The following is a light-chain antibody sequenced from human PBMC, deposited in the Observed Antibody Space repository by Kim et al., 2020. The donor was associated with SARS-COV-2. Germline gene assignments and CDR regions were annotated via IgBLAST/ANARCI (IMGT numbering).Light chain of an antibody. CDR2: EVS. Sequence: QSVTISCTGISSDVGGYNFVSWYQHHPGKAPKLIVYEVSKRPSGVPDRFSGSKSGNTASLTVSGLQAEDEADYYCSSYAGSNSVVFGGGTQLTVL. V-gene: IGLV2-8*01. CDR1: SSDVGGYNF. J-gene: IGLJ2*01. CDR3: SSYAGSNSVV.